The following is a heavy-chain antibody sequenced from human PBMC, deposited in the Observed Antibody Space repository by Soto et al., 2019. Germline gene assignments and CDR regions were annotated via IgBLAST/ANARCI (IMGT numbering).Heavy chain of an antibody. CDR1: GFTFNSCA. D-gene: IGHD2-15*01. Sequence: GGSLRLSCAASGFTFNSCAMTWVRQAPGKGLEWVSTIVGSGSRTFYADSVKGRFTISRDNSKNMLYLQMDGLRAEDTAVYYCAEEYVVTSIADAFDIWGQGTMVTVSS. CDR3: AEEYVVTSIADAFDI. CDR2: IVGSGSRT. J-gene: IGHJ3*02. V-gene: IGHV3-23*01.